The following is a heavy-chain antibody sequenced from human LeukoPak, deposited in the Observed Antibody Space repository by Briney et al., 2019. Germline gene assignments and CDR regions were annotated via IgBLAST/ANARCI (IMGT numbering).Heavy chain of an antibody. Sequence: PGGSLRLSCGASGFTFSGYWMRWVRQAPGKGLEWVANIHKDGSAKIYVDSVKGRFTISRDNDKSSLYLQMNSLRVEDTAVYYCARDRGFGADDFWGQGSLVTVSS. CDR3: ARDRGFGADDF. D-gene: IGHD3-10*01. CDR2: IHKDGSAK. J-gene: IGHJ4*02. CDR1: GFTFSGYW. V-gene: IGHV3-7*01.